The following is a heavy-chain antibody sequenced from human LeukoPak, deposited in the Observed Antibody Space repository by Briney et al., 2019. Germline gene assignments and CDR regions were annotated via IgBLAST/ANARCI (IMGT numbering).Heavy chain of an antibody. CDR3: ARGLEAGTSVY. V-gene: IGHV1-18*01. CDR1: GYTFSRYG. Sequence: GXSVTVXCKASGYTFSRYGINWVRQAPGQGGEWMGWISPYNGNTNYAQNLQGRVTITTDTSTSKAYMEVRSLKSDDTALYYCARGLEAGTSVYWGQGTLVTVSS. D-gene: IGHD6-19*01. CDR2: ISPYNGNT. J-gene: IGHJ4*02.